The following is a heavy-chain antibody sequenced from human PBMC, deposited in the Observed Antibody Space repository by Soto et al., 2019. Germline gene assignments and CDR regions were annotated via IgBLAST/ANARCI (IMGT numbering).Heavy chain of an antibody. V-gene: IGHV1-24*01. CDR3: ASAVDYVYGSGSPPFDY. Sequence: GASVKVSCKVSGYTLTELSMHWVRQAPGKGLEWMGGFDPGDGETIYAQKFQGRVTMTEDTSTDTAYMELSSLRSEDTAVYYCASAVDYVYGSGSPPFDYWGQGTLVTVSS. J-gene: IGHJ4*02. CDR1: GYTLTELS. CDR2: FDPGDGET. D-gene: IGHD3-10*01.